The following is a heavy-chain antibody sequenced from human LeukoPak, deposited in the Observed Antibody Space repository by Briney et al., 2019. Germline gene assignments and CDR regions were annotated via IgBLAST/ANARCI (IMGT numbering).Heavy chain of an antibody. D-gene: IGHD2-15*01. CDR3: ARDDLVAVAATRGPFDY. CDR2: ISAYNGNT. Sequence: ASVKVSCKASGYTFTSYGISWVRQAPGQGLEWMGWISAYNGNTNYAQKLQGRVTMTTDTSTSTAYMELRSLRSDDTAVYYCARDDLVAVAATRGPFDYWGQGTLVTVSS. V-gene: IGHV1-18*04. J-gene: IGHJ4*02. CDR1: GYTFTSYG.